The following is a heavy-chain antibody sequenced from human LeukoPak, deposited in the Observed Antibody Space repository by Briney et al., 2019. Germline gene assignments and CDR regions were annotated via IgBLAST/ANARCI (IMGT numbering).Heavy chain of an antibody. D-gene: IGHD5-18*01. CDR3: AREYTSMGSYGYVGFDY. V-gene: IGHV1-46*01. CDR1: GYTFTSYY. J-gene: IGHJ4*02. CDR2: INPSGGST. Sequence: GASVKVSCKASGYTFTSYYMHWVRQAPGQGPEWMGIINPSGGSTSYAQKFQGRVTMTRDTSTSTVYMELSSLRSEDTAVSYCAREYTSMGSYGYVGFDYWGQGTLVTVSS.